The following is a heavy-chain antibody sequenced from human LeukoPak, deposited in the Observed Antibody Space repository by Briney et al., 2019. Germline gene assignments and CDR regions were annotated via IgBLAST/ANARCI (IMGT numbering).Heavy chain of an antibody. CDR2: ITGSGRAT. CDR1: GFSFRTYA. J-gene: IGHJ5*02. CDR3: AKGPNEDSNYFFDR. Sequence: GGPLRLSCVVSGFSFRTYAMAWVPEAPRKGAEGGSVITGSGRATFYADSVKGRLTISRDNSKSTLYLQMNSLRAEDTAVYYCAKGPNEDSNYFFDRWGQGTLVTVSS. V-gene: IGHV3-23*01. D-gene: IGHD4-11*01.